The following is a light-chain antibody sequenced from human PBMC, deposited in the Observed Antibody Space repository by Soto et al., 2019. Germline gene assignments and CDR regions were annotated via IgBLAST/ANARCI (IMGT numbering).Light chain of an antibody. V-gene: IGKV1-5*01. CDR2: DAS. Sequence: DIEMTQSPSTLSASVGDRVTITCRASQTIRRWLAWYQQRPGKAPKVLIYDASTLESGVPARFSGSGSETEFTLTISRLQPEASATYYCQHYNSDPWTFGHGTKVEIK. CDR3: QHYNSDPWT. J-gene: IGKJ1*01. CDR1: QTIRRW.